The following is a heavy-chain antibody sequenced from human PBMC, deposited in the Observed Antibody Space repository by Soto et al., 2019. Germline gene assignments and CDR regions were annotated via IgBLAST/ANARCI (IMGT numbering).Heavy chain of an antibody. CDR1: GGSISSGDYY. V-gene: IGHV4-30-4*01. Sequence: PSETLSLTCTVSGGSISSGDYYWSWIRQPPGKGLEWIGYIYYSGSTYYNPSLKSRVTISVDTSKNQFSLKLSSVTAADTAVYYCARGKGADIVVVPAAIQGGWGVYYFDYWGQGTLVTVSS. CDR3: ARGKGADIVVVPAAIQGGWGVYYFDY. CDR2: IYYSGST. D-gene: IGHD2-2*02. J-gene: IGHJ4*02.